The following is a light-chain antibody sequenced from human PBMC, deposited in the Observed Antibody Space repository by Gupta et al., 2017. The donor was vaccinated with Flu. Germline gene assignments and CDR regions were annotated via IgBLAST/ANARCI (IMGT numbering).Light chain of an antibody. J-gene: IGLJ2*01. CDR2: AVS. CDR3: SSFTASSTVV. CDR1: NRDVGGYDY. V-gene: IGLV2-14*01. Sequence: QAALTQPASVSGSPGQSITVSCTGTNRDVGGYDYVSWHQLHPGKVPRLLIYAVSDRPSGVSSRFSGSKSGNTAPLTISGLLPEDEAHYYCSSFTASSTVVFGGGTKVTV.